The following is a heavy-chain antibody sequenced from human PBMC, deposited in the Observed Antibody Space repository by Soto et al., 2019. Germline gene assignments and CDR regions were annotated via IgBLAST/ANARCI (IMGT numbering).Heavy chain of an antibody. CDR3: ARLGYYDSSGYYYSSDY. D-gene: IGHD3-22*01. Sequence: WASVKVSCKASGYTFTSYYMHWVRQAPGQGLEWMGIINPSGGSTSYAQKFQGRVTMTRDTSTSTVYMELSSLRSEDTAVYYCARLGYYDSSGYYYSSDYWGQGTLVTVSS. J-gene: IGHJ4*02. CDR2: INPSGGST. V-gene: IGHV1-46*01. CDR1: GYTFTSYY.